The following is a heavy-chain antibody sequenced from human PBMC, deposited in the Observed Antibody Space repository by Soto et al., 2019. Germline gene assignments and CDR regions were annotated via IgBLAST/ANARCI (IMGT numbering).Heavy chain of an antibody. V-gene: IGHV4-30-4*01. J-gene: IGHJ6*02. D-gene: IGHD3-16*01. Sequence: SETLSLTCTVSGDSISSGNKYWSWIRQPPGKGLEWIGYIFSSGTTYYNPSLKSRLTMSLDASQNQFSLKLNSLTDADTTVYFCARVPSPFDYYYAMDVWGQGTTVTVSS. CDR3: ARVPSPFDYYYAMDV. CDR1: GDSISSGNKY. CDR2: IFSSGTT.